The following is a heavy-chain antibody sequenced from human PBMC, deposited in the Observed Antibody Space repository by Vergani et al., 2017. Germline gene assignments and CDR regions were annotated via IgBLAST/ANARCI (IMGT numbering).Heavy chain of an antibody. Sequence: QVQLVQSGAEVKKPGSSVKVSCKASGGTFRTYAIIWVRQAPGQGLEWMGGILPMFGTANYGQKFQGRVTISADESTRTAYMEVSSLRSEDTATYYCARVNAPGVATAGMEPHAFDFCGQGTTVTVSS. J-gene: IGHJ3*01. CDR3: ARVNAPGVATAGMEPHAFDF. CDR1: GGTFRTYA. CDR2: ILPMFGTA. D-gene: IGHD6-13*01. V-gene: IGHV1-69*01.